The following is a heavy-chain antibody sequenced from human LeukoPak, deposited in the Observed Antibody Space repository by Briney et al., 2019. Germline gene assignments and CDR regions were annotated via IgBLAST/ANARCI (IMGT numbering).Heavy chain of an antibody. CDR2: IYYSGST. D-gene: IGHD1-7*01. J-gene: IGHJ4*02. CDR1: GGSISSSSYY. V-gene: IGHV4-39*07. CDR3: ARGDGTTMYFDY. Sequence: SETLSITCTVSGGSISSSSYYWGWIRQPPGKGLEWIGSIYYSGSTYYNPSLKSRVTISVDTSKNQFSLKLSSVTAADTAVYYCARGDGTTMYFDYWGQGTLVTVSS.